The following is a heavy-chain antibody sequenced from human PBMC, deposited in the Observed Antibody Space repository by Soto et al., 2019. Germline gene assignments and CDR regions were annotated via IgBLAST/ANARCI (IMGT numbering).Heavy chain of an antibody. CDR2: LHYNGFA. V-gene: IGHV4-59*01. J-gene: IGHJ4*02. CDR1: GASMNDYY. CDR3: ARSGHIFAGVF. Sequence: SETLSLTCTVSGASMNDYYGSWIRQSPGKGLEHIGYLHYNGFAEYSPSLRSRVSISMDTSKNQFSLKLSSVTAADTAIYYCARSGHIFAGVFWGQGILVTVSS. D-gene: IGHD3-16*01.